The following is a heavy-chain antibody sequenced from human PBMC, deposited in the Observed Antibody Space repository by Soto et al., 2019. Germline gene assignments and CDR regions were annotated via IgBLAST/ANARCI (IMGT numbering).Heavy chain of an antibody. CDR3: AGRDIVVVVAATHAFDI. V-gene: IGHV4-39*01. Sequence: SETLSLTCTVSGGSISSSSYYWGWIRQPPGKGREWIGSIYYSGSTYYNPSLKSRVTISVDTSKNQLSLKLSSVTAADTAVYYCAGRDIVVVVAATHAFDIWGQGTMVTVSS. J-gene: IGHJ3*02. D-gene: IGHD2-15*01. CDR2: IYYSGST. CDR1: GGSISSSSYY.